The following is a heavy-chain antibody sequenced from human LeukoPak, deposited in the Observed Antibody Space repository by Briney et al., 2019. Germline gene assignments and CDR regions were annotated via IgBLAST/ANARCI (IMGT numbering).Heavy chain of an antibody. D-gene: IGHD5-12*01. J-gene: IGHJ3*01. V-gene: IGHV3-23*01. CDR2: IASSGLNT. CDR3: ARDIELST. CDR1: GFTFNSYA. Sequence: GGSLRLSCAASGFTFNSYAMSWVRQAPGKGLEWVSPIASSGLNTYYADSVRGRFTISRDNSKNTLSLQMNSLRVEDTAIYYCARDIELSTWGLGTLVTVSS.